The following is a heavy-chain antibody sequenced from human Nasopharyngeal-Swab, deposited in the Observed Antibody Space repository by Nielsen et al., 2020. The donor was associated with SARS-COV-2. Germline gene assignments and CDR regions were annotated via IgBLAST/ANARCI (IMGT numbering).Heavy chain of an antibody. CDR2: INPNSGGT. CDR3: ARAKYSGYGVYY. Sequence: ASAKVSCKASGYTFTGYYMHWVRQAPGQGLEWMGWINPNSGGTNYAQKFQGRVTMTRDTSISTAYMELSRLRSDDTAVYYCARAKYSGYGVYYWGQGTLVTVSS. V-gene: IGHV1-2*02. D-gene: IGHD5-12*01. CDR1: GYTFTGYY. J-gene: IGHJ4*02.